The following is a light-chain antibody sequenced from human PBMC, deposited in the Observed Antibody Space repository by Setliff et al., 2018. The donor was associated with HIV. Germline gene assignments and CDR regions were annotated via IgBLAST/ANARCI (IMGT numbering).Light chain of an antibody. V-gene: IGLV2-23*02. Sequence: QSVLAQPASVSGSPGQSISISCTGTSSDIGTYKLVSWYQQHPGKAPRLMIYEVTKRPSGVSNRFSGSKSGNTASLTISGLQADDEADYYCCSYGSSDTFVFGTGTKVTVL. CDR1: SSDIGTYKL. CDR2: EVT. CDR3: CSYGSSDTFV. J-gene: IGLJ1*01.